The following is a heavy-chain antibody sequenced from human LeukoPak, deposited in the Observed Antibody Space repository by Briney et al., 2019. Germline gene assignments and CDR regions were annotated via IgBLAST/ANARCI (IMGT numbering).Heavy chain of an antibody. CDR3: ARTEVELSINY. V-gene: IGHV3-7*03. D-gene: IGHD1-7*01. CDR1: GFTFSSYW. Sequence: GGSLRLSCAASGFTFSSYWMSWVRQAAGKGLEWVANIKQDGSEKYYVDSVKDRFTISRDNAKNSLYLQMNSLRAEDTAVYYCARTEVELSINYWGQGTQVTVSS. J-gene: IGHJ4*02. CDR2: IKQDGSEK.